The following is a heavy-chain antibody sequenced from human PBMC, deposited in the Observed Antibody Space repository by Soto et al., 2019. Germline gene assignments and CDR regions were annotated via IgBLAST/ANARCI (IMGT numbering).Heavy chain of an antibody. CDR3: ARVLASRATGAVDY. CDR1: GFTFSDYY. J-gene: IGHJ4*02. Sequence: QVQLVESGGGLVKPGGSLRLSCAASGFTFSDYYMSWIRQAPGKGLEWVSYISSSSSYTNYADSVKGRFTISRDNAKNSLYLQMNSLRAEDTVVYYCARVLASRATGAVDYWGQGTLVTVSS. V-gene: IGHV3-11*06. D-gene: IGHD1-26*01. CDR2: ISSSSSYT.